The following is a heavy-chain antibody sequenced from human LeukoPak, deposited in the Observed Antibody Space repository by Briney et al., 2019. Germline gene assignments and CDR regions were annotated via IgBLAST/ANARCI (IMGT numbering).Heavy chain of an antibody. Sequence: PGGSLRLSCAASGFTFSSYGMHWVRQAPGKGLEWVAVIWYDGSNKYYADSVKGRFTISRDNAKNTLSLQMNRLRAEDTAVYYCARVGGSNAFDIWGQGTMVIVSS. CDR2: IWYDGSNK. V-gene: IGHV3-33*01. CDR1: GFTFSSYG. J-gene: IGHJ3*02. D-gene: IGHD1-26*01. CDR3: ARVGGSNAFDI.